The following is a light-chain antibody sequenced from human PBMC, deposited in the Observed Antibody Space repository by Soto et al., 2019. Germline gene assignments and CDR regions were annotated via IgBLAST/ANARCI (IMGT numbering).Light chain of an antibody. CDR2: STN. J-gene: IGLJ3*02. V-gene: IGLV8-61*01. CDR3: VLYMGSGIWV. Sequence: QTVVTQEPSFSVSPGGTVTLTCGLTSGSVSTTSYPSWYQQTPGQAPRTLIYSTNTRSSGVPDRFSGSILGSKADLTITGPQADDESDYYCVLYMGSGIWVFGGGTKLTVL. CDR1: SGSVSTTSY.